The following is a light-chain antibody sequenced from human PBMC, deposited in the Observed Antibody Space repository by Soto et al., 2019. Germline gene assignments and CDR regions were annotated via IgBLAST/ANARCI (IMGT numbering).Light chain of an antibody. V-gene: IGLV2-11*01. CDR1: SSDVGGYNY. J-gene: IGLJ2*01. Sequence: QSALTQPRSVSGSPGQSVTISCTGTSSDVGGYNYVSWYQQHPGKAPKVMIYDVIKRPSGVPDRLSGSKSGNTASQTISGLQAEDEADYYCCSYAGSYTVLFGGGTKLTVL. CDR2: DVI. CDR3: CSYAGSYTVL.